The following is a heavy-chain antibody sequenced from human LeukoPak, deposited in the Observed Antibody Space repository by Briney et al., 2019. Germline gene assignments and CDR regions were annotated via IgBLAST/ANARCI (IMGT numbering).Heavy chain of an antibody. CDR1: GYTFTGYY. V-gene: IGHV1-2*02. J-gene: IGHJ6*03. Sequence: ASVKVSCKASGYTFTGYYMHWVRQAPGQGLEWMGWINPNSGGTNYGQKFQGRVTMTRDTSISTAYMELSRLRSDDTAVYYCARAGATDYYYMDVWGKGTTVTVSS. D-gene: IGHD5-12*01. CDR2: INPNSGGT. CDR3: ARAGATDYYYMDV.